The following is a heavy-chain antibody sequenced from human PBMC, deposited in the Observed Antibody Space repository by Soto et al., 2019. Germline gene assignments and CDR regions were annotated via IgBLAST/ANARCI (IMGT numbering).Heavy chain of an antibody. Sequence: VQLVQSGAEVKKPGASVTVSCKASGHIFTNYGISWVRQAPGQGLEWMGWISANNGHTDLAQKHQGRVTMTTDTTSNTAFMELRSLRPDDTAIYYCARDDRYSSSYNLGGPIVYIMEVWGHGPTVTVSS. D-gene: IGHD6-6*01. V-gene: IGHV1-18*04. CDR3: ARDDRYSSSYNLGGPIVYIMEV. CDR2: ISANNGHT. J-gene: IGHJ6*02. CDR1: GHIFTNYG.